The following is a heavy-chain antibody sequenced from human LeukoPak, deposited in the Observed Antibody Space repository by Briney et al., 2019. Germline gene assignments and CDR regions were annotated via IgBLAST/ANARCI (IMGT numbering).Heavy chain of an antibody. CDR1: GYTFTGYY. Sequence: ASVKVSCKASGYTFTGYYMHWVRQAPGQGLEWMGWINPNSGGTNYAQKFQGRVTMTRDTSISTAYMELSRLRSDDTAVYYCARGLYYWVGSGTDAFDIWGQGTMVTVSS. V-gene: IGHV1-2*02. J-gene: IGHJ3*02. D-gene: IGHD3-10*01. CDR3: ARGLYYWVGSGTDAFDI. CDR2: INPNSGGT.